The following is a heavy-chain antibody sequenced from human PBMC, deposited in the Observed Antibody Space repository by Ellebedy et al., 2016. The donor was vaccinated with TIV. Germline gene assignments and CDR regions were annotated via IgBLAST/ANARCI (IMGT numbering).Heavy chain of an antibody. CDR2: IDYSGSA. V-gene: IGHV4-59*01. J-gene: IGHJ4*02. CDR3: ARKGSGSYAYFDY. Sequence: SDTLSLTXHVPGGSFRGYYWAWIRQSPGKGLEWIGYIDYSGSAIYSPSLQSRVTIPVDTSKNQFSLNLNSVTAADTAVYYCARKGSGSYAYFDYWGEGTLVTVSS. D-gene: IGHD1-26*01. CDR1: GGSFRGYY.